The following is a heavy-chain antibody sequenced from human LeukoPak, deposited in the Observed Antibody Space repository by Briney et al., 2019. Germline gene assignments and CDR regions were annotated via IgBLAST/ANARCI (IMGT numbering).Heavy chain of an antibody. Sequence: GGSLRLSCAASEFTFSSYEMNWVRQAPGKGLEWVSYISSSGSTIYYADSVKGRFTISRDNAKNSLYLQMNSLRAEDTAVYYCARDRDYYGMDVWGQGTTVTVSS. CDR3: ARDRDYYGMDV. J-gene: IGHJ6*02. V-gene: IGHV3-48*03. CDR2: ISSSGSTI. CDR1: EFTFSSYE.